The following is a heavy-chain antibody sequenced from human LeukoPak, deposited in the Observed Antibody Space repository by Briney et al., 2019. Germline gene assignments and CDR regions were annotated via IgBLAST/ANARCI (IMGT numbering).Heavy chain of an antibody. J-gene: IGHJ6*01. Sequence: ASVKVSCKASGYTFTSYDINWVRQATGQGLEWMGWMNPNSGNTGYAQKFQGRVTMTRNTSISTAYMELSSLRSEDTAVYYCARGRPYYDFWSGYWTTYYYYGMDVWGQGTTVTVSS. CDR3: ARGRPYYDFWSGYWTTYYYYGMDV. V-gene: IGHV1-8*01. D-gene: IGHD3-3*01. CDR2: MNPNSGNT. CDR1: GYTFTSYD.